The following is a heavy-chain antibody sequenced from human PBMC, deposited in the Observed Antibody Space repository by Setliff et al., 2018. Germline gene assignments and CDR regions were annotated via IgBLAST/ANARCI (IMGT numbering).Heavy chain of an antibody. V-gene: IGHV1-3*01. CDR3: ARGAYGDYGEGEAAY. D-gene: IGHD4-17*01. J-gene: IGHJ4*02. Sequence: ASVKVSCKASGYTFTSYAMHWVRQAPGQRLEWMGWINAGNGNTKYSQKFQGRVTMTRNTSISTAYMELSSLRSVDTVVYYCARGAYGDYGEGEAAYWGQGTLVTVSS. CDR1: GYTFTSYA. CDR2: INAGNGNT.